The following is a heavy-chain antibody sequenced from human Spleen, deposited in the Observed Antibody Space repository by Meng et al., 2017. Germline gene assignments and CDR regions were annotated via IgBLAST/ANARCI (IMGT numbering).Heavy chain of an antibody. V-gene: IGHV1-2*06. CDR2: IDPKSGDT. Sequence: QVQLVQSGPEVKKPGASVKLSCKPSGYTFAAYWIPWLRQAPGQGLEWMGRIDPKSGDTHYAQKFQARVTMTGDTSISTAYMELSSLRSEVTAMYYCASGVGSGTTPVDYWGQGTLVTVSS. CDR1: GYTFAAYW. J-gene: IGHJ4*02. CDR3: ASGVGSGTTPVDY. D-gene: IGHD3-10*01.